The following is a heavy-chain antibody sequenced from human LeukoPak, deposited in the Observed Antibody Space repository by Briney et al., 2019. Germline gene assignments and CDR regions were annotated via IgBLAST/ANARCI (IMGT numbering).Heavy chain of an antibody. D-gene: IGHD3-10*01. J-gene: IGHJ5*02. CDR1: GVTLSPYG. Sequence: GGSLRLSCAASGVTLSPYGMHWVRQAPGKGLEWVAVISYEGGTQHYADSVKGRFIISRDNPRNALYLQMNILRTEDTAVYYCAKEGTPQVSTWYDLWGQGTQVIVSS. CDR2: ISYEGGTQ. CDR3: AKEGTPQVSTWYDL. V-gene: IGHV3-30*18.